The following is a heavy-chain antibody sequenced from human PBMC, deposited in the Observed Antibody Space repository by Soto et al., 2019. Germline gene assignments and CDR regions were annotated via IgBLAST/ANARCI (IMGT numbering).Heavy chain of an antibody. V-gene: IGHV3-30-3*01. CDR2: ISYDGSNK. Sequence: QVQLVESGGGVVQPGRSLRLSCAASGFTFSSYAMHWVRQAPGKGLEWVAVISYDGSNKYYADSVKGRFTISRDNSKNTLYRQMNSLRAEDTAVYYCARDHAPMVRAFAIWGQGTMVTVSS. D-gene: IGHD3-10*01. CDR3: ARDHAPMVRAFAI. CDR1: GFTFSSYA. J-gene: IGHJ3*02.